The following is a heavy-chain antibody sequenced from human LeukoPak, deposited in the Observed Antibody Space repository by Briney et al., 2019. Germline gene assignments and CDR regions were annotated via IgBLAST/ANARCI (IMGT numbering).Heavy chain of an antibody. CDR1: GFTFSSYA. CDR3: AKDLVSYGRGPDAFDI. Sequence: GGSLRLSCAASGFTFSSYAMSWVRQAPGKGLEWVSAISGSGGSTYYADSVKGRFTISRDNSKNTLYLQMNSLRAEDTAVYYCAKDLVSYGRGPDAFDIWGQGTMLTVSS. J-gene: IGHJ3*02. V-gene: IGHV3-23*01. CDR2: ISGSGGST. D-gene: IGHD3-10*02.